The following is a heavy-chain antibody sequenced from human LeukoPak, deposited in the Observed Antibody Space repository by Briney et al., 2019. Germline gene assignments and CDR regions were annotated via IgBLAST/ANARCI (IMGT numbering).Heavy chain of an antibody. V-gene: IGHV3-33*06. CDR2: IWYDGSNK. CDR3: AKGYYYDSSGYCFDY. CDR1: GFTFSSYG. D-gene: IGHD3-22*01. J-gene: IGHJ4*02. Sequence: PGGSLRLSCAASGFTFSSYGMHWVRQAPGKGLERVAVIWYDGSNKYYADSVKGRFTISRDNSKNMLYLQMNSLRAEDTAVYYCAKGYYYDSSGYCFDYWGQGTLGTASS.